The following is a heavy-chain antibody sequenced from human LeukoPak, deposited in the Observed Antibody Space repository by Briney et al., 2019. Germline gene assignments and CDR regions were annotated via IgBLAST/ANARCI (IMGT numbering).Heavy chain of an antibody. CDR2: IIPIFGTA. CDR1: GGTFSSYA. D-gene: IGHD1-26*01. J-gene: IGHJ4*02. CDR3: AGDPRIVGATTNY. Sequence: SVKVSCKASGGTFSSYAISWVRQATGQGLEWMGGIIPIFGTANYAQKFQGRVTITADESTSTAYMELSSLRSEDTAVYYCAGDPRIVGATTNYWGQGTLVTVSS. V-gene: IGHV1-69*13.